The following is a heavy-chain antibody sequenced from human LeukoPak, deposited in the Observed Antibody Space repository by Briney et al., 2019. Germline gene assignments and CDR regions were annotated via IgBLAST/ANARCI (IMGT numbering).Heavy chain of an antibody. V-gene: IGHV4-61*01. CDR1: GGSMSSNSYY. D-gene: IGHD5-18*01. Sequence: SETLSLTRTVSGGSMSSNSYYWSWIRQPPGKGLEWIGYISYSGSTNSNPSLRSRVTISVDTSKNQFSLELSSVTAADTAVYYCARCGYSYGWYCYFMDVWGKGTTVTVSS. CDR3: ARCGYSYGWYCYFMDV. CDR2: ISYSGST. J-gene: IGHJ6*03.